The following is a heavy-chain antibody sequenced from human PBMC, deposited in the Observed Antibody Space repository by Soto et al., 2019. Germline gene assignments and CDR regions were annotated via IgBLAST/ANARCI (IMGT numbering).Heavy chain of an antibody. CDR1: GGSISSGGYY. CDR3: AREGYCSGGSCDNWFDP. J-gene: IGHJ5*02. Sequence: PSETLSLTCTVSGGSISSGGYYWSWIRQHPGKGLEWIGYIYYSGSTYYNPSLKSRVTISVDTSKNQFSLKLSSVTAADTAVYYCAREGYCSGGSCDNWFDPWGQGILVTVSS. CDR2: IYYSGST. V-gene: IGHV4-31*03. D-gene: IGHD2-15*01.